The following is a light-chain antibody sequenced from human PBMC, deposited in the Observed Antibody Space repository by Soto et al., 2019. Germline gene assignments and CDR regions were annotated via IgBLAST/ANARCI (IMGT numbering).Light chain of an antibody. Sequence: DIQMTQSPSSVSASVGDRVTITCRASQDINSWLTWYQQKPGKAPKVLIYIASRLQPGVHSRFSGRGSGTDFSLTISNLQPEDFATYFCQQAKSFPRTFGGGTKVEIK. CDR1: QDINSW. CDR3: QQAKSFPRT. J-gene: IGKJ4*01. CDR2: IAS. V-gene: IGKV1-12*01.